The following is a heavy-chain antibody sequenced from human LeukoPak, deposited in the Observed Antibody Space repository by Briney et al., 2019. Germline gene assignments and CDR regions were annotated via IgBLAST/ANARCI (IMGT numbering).Heavy chain of an antibody. CDR3: ARVSYYDSSGYYPQFDY. D-gene: IGHD3-22*01. J-gene: IGHJ4*02. V-gene: IGHV1-8*01. CDR1: GYTFTSYD. Sequence: ASVKVSCKASGYTFTSYDINWVRQATGQGLEWMGWMNPNSGNTGYAQKFQGRVTMTRNTSISTAYMELSSLRSEDTAVYYCARVSYYDSSGYYPQFDYWGQGTLVTVSS. CDR2: MNPNSGNT.